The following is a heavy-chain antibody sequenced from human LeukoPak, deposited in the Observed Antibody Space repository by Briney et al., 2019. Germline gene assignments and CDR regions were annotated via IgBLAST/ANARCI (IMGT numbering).Heavy chain of an antibody. V-gene: IGHV4-59*01. CDR2: IYYSGST. CDR1: GGSISRYY. D-gene: IGHD2-21*01. J-gene: IGHJ3*02. CDR3: ARGAYPDAFDI. Sequence: SETLSLTCTVSGGSISRYYWSWIRQPPGKGLEWIGYIYYSGSTNYNPSLKSRVTISVDTSKSQFSLKLSSVTAADTAVYYCARGAYPDAFDIWGQGTMVTASS.